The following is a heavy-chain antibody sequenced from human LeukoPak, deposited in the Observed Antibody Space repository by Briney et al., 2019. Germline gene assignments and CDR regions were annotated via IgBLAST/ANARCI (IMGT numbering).Heavy chain of an antibody. J-gene: IGHJ4*02. CDR2: IYSSGST. D-gene: IGHD1-26*01. CDR3: ARERFDKSQRIVSY. Sequence: GGSLRLSCAASEFIVSTNYMSWVRQAPGKGLEWVSVIYSSGSTYYGDSVTGRFTISRDNAKNSLYLQMNSLRAEDTAVYYCARERFDKSQRIVSYWGQGTLVTVSS. CDR1: EFIVSTNY. V-gene: IGHV3-53*01.